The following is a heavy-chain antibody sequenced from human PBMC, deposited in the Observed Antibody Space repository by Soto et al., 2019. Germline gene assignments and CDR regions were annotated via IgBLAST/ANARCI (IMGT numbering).Heavy chain of an antibody. CDR1: GFTFSDYY. CDR3: ARVWSPGEPTQFQKRFLEWDYYYYMDV. D-gene: IGHD3-3*01. V-gene: IGHV3-11*01. J-gene: IGHJ6*03. Sequence: TGGSLRLSCAASGFTFSDYYMSWIRQAPGKGLEWVSYISSSGSTIYYADSAKGRFTISRDNAKNSLYLQMNSLRAEDTAVYYCARVWSPGEPTQFQKRFLEWDYYYYMDVWGKGTTVTVSS. CDR2: ISSSGSTI.